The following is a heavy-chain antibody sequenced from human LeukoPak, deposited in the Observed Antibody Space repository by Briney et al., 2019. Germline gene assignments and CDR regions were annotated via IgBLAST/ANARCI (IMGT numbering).Heavy chain of an antibody. CDR3: ARAGGLPSCIGDCYTNAFDI. J-gene: IGHJ3*02. Sequence: SVKVSCKASGGTFSSYAISWVRQAPGQGLEWMGRIIPILDIANYAQKFQGRVTITADKSTSTAYMELSSLRSEDTAVYYCARAGGLPSCIGDCYTNAFDIWGQGTMVTVSS. CDR1: GGTFSSYA. CDR2: IIPILDIA. V-gene: IGHV1-69*04. D-gene: IGHD2-21*02.